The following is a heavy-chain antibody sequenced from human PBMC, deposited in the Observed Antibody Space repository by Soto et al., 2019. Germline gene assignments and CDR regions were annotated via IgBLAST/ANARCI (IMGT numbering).Heavy chain of an antibody. CDR2: VDPNNGNT. V-gene: IGHV1-3*01. J-gene: IGHJ4*02. CDR3: ARDSLAVAGSFYDY. CDR1: GYTLTIYS. D-gene: IGHD6-19*01. Sequence: QVLLLQSGSQMKKPGDSVKVSCKASGYTLTIYSIHWLRQAPGQRLEWMGWVDPNNGNTRYSQTLSGRVSLTWDTSAATAFMELHSPRPEDTAVYYCARDSLAVAGSFYDYWGQGALVTVSS.